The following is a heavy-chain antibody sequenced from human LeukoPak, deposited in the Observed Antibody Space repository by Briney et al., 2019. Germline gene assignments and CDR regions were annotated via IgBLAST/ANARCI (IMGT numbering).Heavy chain of an antibody. V-gene: IGHV4-30-4*08. Sequence: SETLSLTCTVSGGSISSGDYYWSWIRQPPGKGLEWIGYIYYSGSTYYNPSLKSRVTISVDTSKNQFSLKLGSVTAADTAVYYCARDVSGYDSVDYWGQGTLVTVSS. CDR2: IYYSGST. J-gene: IGHJ4*02. D-gene: IGHD5-12*01. CDR3: ARDVSGYDSVDY. CDR1: GGSISSGDYY.